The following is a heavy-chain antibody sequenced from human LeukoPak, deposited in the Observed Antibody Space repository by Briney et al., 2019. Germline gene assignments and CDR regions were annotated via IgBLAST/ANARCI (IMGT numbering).Heavy chain of an antibody. CDR1: GYTFTSYD. D-gene: IGHD2-2*01. CDR2: MNPNSGNT. V-gene: IGHV1-8*01. J-gene: IGHJ4*02. Sequence: GASVKVSCKASGYTFTSYDINWVRQATGQGLEWMGWMNPNSGNTGYAQKIQGRVTMTRNTSISTAYMELSSLRSEDTAVYYCARMTLYCSSTSCHFDYWGQGTLVTVSS. CDR3: ARMTLYCSSTSCHFDY.